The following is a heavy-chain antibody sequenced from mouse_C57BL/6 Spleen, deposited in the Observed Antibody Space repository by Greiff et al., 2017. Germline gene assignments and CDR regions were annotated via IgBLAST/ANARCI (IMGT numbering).Heavy chain of an antibody. CDR1: GFNIKDYY. J-gene: IGHJ4*01. D-gene: IGHD1-1*01. CDR3: ALTPVVATAYAMDY. V-gene: IGHV14-2*01. Sequence: EVKLMESGAELVKPGASVKLSCTASGFNIKDYYMHWVKQRTEQGLEWIGRIDPEDGETKYAPKFQGKATITADTSSNTAYLQLSSLTSEDTAVYYCALTPVVATAYAMDYWGQGTSDTVSS. CDR2: IDPEDGET.